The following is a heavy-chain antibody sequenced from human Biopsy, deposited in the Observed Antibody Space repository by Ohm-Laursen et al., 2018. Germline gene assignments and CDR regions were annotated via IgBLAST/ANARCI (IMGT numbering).Heavy chain of an antibody. Sequence: SETLSLTCTVSGGSFTGHYWSWIRQPPGKGLEWIGHISYTGYTSYKSSLKSRVTISLDTSRKHFSLRSTSLAAADTAVYYCARGSNEYGGLYFPHWGQGTLVTVSS. D-gene: IGHD4-23*01. CDR3: ARGSNEYGGLYFPH. CDR2: ISYTGYT. CDR1: GGSFTGHY. J-gene: IGHJ1*01. V-gene: IGHV4-59*11.